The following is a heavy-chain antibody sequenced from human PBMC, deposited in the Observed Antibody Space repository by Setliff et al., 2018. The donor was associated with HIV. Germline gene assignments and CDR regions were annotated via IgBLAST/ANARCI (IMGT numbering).Heavy chain of an antibody. CDR2: IYHSGST. CDR3: ARDFCSSTTCTNWFHP. D-gene: IGHD2-2*01. Sequence: PSETLSLTCAVSGGSISSSNWWTWVRQPPGKGLEWIGTIYHSGSTYYNPSLKSRVTISVDTSKNQFSLNLSSVTAADTAVYYCARDFCSSTTCTNWFHPWGQGTLVTVSS. V-gene: IGHV4-4*02. J-gene: IGHJ5*02. CDR1: GGSISSSNW.